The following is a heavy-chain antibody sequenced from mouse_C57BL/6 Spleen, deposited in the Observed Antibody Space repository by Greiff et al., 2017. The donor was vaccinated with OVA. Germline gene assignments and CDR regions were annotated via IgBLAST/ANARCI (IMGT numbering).Heavy chain of an antibody. J-gene: IGHJ2*01. Sequence: VKLVESGPELVKPGASVKISCKASGYSFTSYYIHWVKQRPGQGLEWIGWIYPGSGNTKYNEKFKGKATLTADTSSSTAYMQLSSLTSEDSAVYYCAGVHDGYYDFDYWGQGTTLTVSS. D-gene: IGHD2-3*01. CDR3: AGVHDGYYDFDY. V-gene: IGHV1-66*01. CDR1: GYSFTSYY. CDR2: IYPGSGNT.